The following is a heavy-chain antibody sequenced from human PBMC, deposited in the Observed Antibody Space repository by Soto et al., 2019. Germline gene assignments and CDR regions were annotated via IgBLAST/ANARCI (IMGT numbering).Heavy chain of an antibody. V-gene: IGHV4-4*07. CDR2: IYSSGTT. Sequence: TSETLSLTCVVSGGSISSYYWSWLRQSAGKGLEWIGRIYSSGTTNYNPSLKSRVTMAGGTSKNQFSLKLTSVTAADTAVYYCARGPGSYNSFDLWGQGTLVTVSS. CDR1: GGSISSYY. CDR3: ARGPGSYNSFDL. D-gene: IGHD3-10*01. J-gene: IGHJ5*02.